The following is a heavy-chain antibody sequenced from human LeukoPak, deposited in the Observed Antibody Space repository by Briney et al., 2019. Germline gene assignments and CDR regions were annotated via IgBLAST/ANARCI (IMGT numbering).Heavy chain of an antibody. D-gene: IGHD3-10*01. CDR1: GGSISSSSYY. J-gene: IGHJ5*02. CDR3: ARRLLWFYWFDP. Sequence: SETLSLTCTVSGGSISSSSYYWGWIRQPPGKGLEWIGSIYYSGSTYYNPSLKSRVTISVDTSKNQFSLKLSSVTAADTAVYYCARRLLWFYWFDPWGQGTLVTVSS. V-gene: IGHV4-39*01. CDR2: IYYSGST.